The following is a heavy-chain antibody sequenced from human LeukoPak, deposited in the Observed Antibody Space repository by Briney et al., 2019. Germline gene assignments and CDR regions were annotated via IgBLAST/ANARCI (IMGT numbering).Heavy chain of an antibody. CDR1: GFTFSSYW. CDR2: IRYDGSNK. Sequence: GGSLRLSCAASGFTFSSYWMSWVRQAPGKGLEWVAFIRYDGSNKYYADSVKGRFTISRDNSKNTLYLQMNSLRAEDTAVYYCAKDRQYQLLGFDYWGQGTLVTVSS. J-gene: IGHJ4*02. D-gene: IGHD2-2*01. V-gene: IGHV3-30*02. CDR3: AKDRQYQLLGFDY.